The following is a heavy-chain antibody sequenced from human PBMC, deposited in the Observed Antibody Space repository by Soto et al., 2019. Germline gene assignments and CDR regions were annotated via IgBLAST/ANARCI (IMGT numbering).Heavy chain of an antibody. Sequence: PGGSLRLSCAASGFTFSSYAMSWVRQNPGKGLEWVSAISGSGGSTYYADSVKGRFTISRDNSKNTLYLQMNSLRAEDTAVYYCAKQRRAARVRNYFDYWGQGTLVTVSS. J-gene: IGHJ4*02. CDR3: AKQRRAARVRNYFDY. V-gene: IGHV3-23*01. CDR1: GFTFSSYA. CDR2: ISGSGGST. D-gene: IGHD6-6*01.